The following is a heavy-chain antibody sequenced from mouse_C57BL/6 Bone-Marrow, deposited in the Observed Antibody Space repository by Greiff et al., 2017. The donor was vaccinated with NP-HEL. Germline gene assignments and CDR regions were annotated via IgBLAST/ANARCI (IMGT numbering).Heavy chain of an antibody. Sequence: EVQLQQSGTVLARPGASVKMSCKTSGYTFTSYWMHWVKQRPGQGLEWIGAIYPGNSDTSYNQKFKGKAKLTAVTSASTAYMELSSLTNEDSAVYYCTRPLGYYAMDYWGQGTSVTVSS. CDR3: TRPLGYYAMDY. CDR2: IYPGNSDT. CDR1: GYTFTSYW. V-gene: IGHV1-5*01. J-gene: IGHJ4*01.